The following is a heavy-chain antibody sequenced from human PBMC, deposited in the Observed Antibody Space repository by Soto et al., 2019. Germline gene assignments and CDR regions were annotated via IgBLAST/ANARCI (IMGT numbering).Heavy chain of an antibody. CDR3: ARGRYSGYHNNWFDS. CDR1: GYTFTGYY. V-gene: IGHV1-2*04. J-gene: IGHJ5*01. CDR2: INPNSGGT. D-gene: IGHD5-12*01. Sequence: ASVKVSCKASGYTFTGYYMHWVRQAPGQGIEWMGWINPNSGGTNYAQKFQGWVTMTRDTSISTAYMELSRLRSDGTAVYYCARGRYSGYHNNWFDSWGQGTLVTVSS.